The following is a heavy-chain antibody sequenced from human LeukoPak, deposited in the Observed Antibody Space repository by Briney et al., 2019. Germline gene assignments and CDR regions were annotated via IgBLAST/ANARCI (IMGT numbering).Heavy chain of an antibody. CDR2: ISSSSSTI. V-gene: IGHV3-48*04. J-gene: IGHJ3*02. CDR3: ARDQAWFGEAITADAFDI. CDR1: GFTFSSYS. D-gene: IGHD3-10*01. Sequence: PGGSLRLSCAASGFTFSSYSMNWVRQAPGKGLEWVSYISSSSSTIYYADSVKGRFTISRDNAKNSLYLQMNSLRAEDTAVYYCARDQAWFGEAITADAFDIWGQGTMVTVSS.